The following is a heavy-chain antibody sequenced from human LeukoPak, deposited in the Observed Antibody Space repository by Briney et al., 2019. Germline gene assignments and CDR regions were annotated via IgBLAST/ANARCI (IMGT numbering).Heavy chain of an antibody. D-gene: IGHD3-22*01. V-gene: IGHV1-2*02. CDR3: ARDFDTSGYYAGH. CDR2: GNPKSGGT. J-gene: IGHJ4*02. Sequence: ASVKVSCKASGYTFTDYYVHWVRQAPGQGFEWMGWGNPKSGGTNYAQRFQGRVTMTRDTSISTAYMELRRLRVDDTAAYYCARDFDTSGYYAGHWGQGTLVTVSS. CDR1: GYTFTDYY.